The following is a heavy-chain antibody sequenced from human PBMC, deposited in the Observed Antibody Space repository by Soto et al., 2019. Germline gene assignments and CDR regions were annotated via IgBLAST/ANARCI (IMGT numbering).Heavy chain of an antibody. CDR1: GFTFNDFY. J-gene: IGHJ4*02. V-gene: IGHV3-11*01. D-gene: IGHD4-17*01. CDR2: ISTSGSTI. CDR3: AHAGDYDLLTFDH. Sequence: GGSLRLSCAASGFTFNDFYMTWIRQAPGKGLEWLSYISTSGSTIFYTDSVKGRFTISKDTSSNQVVLTITNMDPGDTATYFCAHAGDYDLLTFDHWGPGTLVTVSS.